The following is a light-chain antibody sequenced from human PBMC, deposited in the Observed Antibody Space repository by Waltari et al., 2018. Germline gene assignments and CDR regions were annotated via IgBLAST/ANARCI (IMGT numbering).Light chain of an antibody. Sequence: DIVMTQSPDSLTVSLGERATINCTSSQTVFYNSDNKNYLSWYQQKPGQPPKLLIYWASTRESGVPDRFRGSGSGTDFDLTNSDLQAEDVAVYFCQQYFDTPWTFGRGTKVEVK. CDR3: QQYFDTPWT. V-gene: IGKV4-1*01. J-gene: IGKJ1*01. CDR1: QTVFYNSDNKNY. CDR2: WAS.